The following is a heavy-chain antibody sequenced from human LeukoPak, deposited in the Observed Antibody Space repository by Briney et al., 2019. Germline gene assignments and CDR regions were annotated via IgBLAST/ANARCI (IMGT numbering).Heavy chain of an antibody. CDR3: AKEGPWRYGSGSYLDY. CDR1: GFTFSNYA. D-gene: IGHD3-10*01. V-gene: IGHV3-23*01. J-gene: IGHJ4*02. CDR2: ISGSGGST. Sequence: EGSLRLSCAASGFTFSNYAMSWVRQVPGQGLEWVSSISGSGGSTYYADSVKGRFTISRDNSKDTLYLQMNSLTAEDTALYYCAKEGPWRYGSGSYLDYWGQGTLVTVSS.